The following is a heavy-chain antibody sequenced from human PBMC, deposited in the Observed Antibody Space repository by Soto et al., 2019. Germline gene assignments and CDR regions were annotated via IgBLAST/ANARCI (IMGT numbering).Heavy chain of an antibody. CDR3: ARGSLTINGYNWFDP. J-gene: IGHJ5*02. CDR1: VGSISSSSYY. Sequence: SETLSLTCTVSVGSISSSSYYWGWIRQPPGKGLEWIGSIYHSGSTYYNPSLKSRVTISVDTPKNQFSLNLISVTSADAAVYFCARGSLTINGYNWFDPWGQGSLVTVSS. V-gene: IGHV4-39*07. CDR2: IYHSGST. D-gene: IGHD2-15*01.